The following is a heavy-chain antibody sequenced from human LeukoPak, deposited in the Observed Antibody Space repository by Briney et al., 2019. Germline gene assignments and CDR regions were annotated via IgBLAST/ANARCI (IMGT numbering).Heavy chain of an antibody. V-gene: IGHV3-23*01. CDR3: AKVPLVVPSRYGSGSHFDY. CDR2: ISGSSGST. J-gene: IGHJ4*02. CDR1: GFTFSSYA. Sequence: GGSLRLSCAASGFTFSSYAMSWVRQAPGKGLEWVSAISGSSGSTYYADSVKGRFTISRDNSKNTLYLQMNSLRAEDTAVYYCAKVPLVVPSRYGSGSHFDYWGQGTLVTVSS. D-gene: IGHD3-10*01.